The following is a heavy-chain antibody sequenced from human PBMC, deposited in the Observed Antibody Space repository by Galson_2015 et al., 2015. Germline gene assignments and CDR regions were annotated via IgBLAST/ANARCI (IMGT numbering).Heavy chain of an antibody. CDR2: VIPILGIV. D-gene: IGHD3-22*01. J-gene: IGHJ6*02. V-gene: IGHV1-69*02. CDR1: GGTFSSYL. Sequence: SVKVSCKASGGTFSSYLISWVRQAPGQGLEWMGRVIPILGIVNYAQRFQGRVTITADRSTSTAYMELSSLRSEDTAVYYCARWIGDGSGKRQYGMDVWGQGTTVTVSS. CDR3: ARWIGDGSGKRQYGMDV.